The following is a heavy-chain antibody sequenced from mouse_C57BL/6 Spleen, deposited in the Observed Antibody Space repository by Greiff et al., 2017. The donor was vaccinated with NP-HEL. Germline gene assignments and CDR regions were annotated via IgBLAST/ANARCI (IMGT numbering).Heavy chain of an antibody. D-gene: IGHD2-3*01. CDR2: ISSGSSTI. CDR3: ARGWEGGYFDY. J-gene: IGHJ2*01. V-gene: IGHV5-17*01. CDR1: GFTFSDYG. Sequence: EVKLVESGGGLVKPGGSLKLSCAASGFTFSDYGMHWVRQAPEKGLEWVAYISSGSSTIYYADTVKGRFTISRDNDKNTLFLQMTSLRSEDTAMYYCARGWEGGYFDYWGQGTTLTVSS.